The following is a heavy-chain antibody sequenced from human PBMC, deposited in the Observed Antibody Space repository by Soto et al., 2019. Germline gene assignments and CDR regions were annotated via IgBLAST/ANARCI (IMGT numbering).Heavy chain of an antibody. CDR3: ARRRYCSSTSCYQTWFDP. D-gene: IGHD2-2*01. CDR1: GLSFSDYY. V-gene: IGHV3-11*06. CDR2: ISSSSSYT. Sequence: PXVCLRLSCEACGLSFSDYYMSWIRQAPGKGLEWVSYISSSSSYTNYADSVKGRFTISRDNAKNSLYLQMNSLRAEDTAVYYCARRRYCSSTSCYQTWFDPWGQGTLVTVSS. J-gene: IGHJ5*02.